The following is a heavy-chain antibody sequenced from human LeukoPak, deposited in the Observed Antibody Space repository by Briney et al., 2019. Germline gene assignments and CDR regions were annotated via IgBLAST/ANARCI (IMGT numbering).Heavy chain of an antibody. Sequence: GASVKVSFTASGGTFSSYAISWVRQAPGQGLEWMGGIIPIFGTANYAQKFQGRVTMTRNTSISTAYMELTSLRSEDTAVYYCVGGAPNWGFDYWGQGTLVTVSS. CDR2: IIPIFGTA. J-gene: IGHJ4*02. CDR1: GGTFSSYA. V-gene: IGHV1-69*05. D-gene: IGHD7-27*01. CDR3: VGGAPNWGFDY.